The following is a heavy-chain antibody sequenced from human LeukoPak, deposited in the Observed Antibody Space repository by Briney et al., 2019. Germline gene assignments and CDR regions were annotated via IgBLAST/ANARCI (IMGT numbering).Heavy chain of an antibody. CDR1: GFSFSRYW. CDR3: ARGEAFCDY. V-gene: IGHV3-7*05. Sequence: GGSLRLSCAASGFSFSRYWMTRVRQAPGKGLEWVANIKEDGTKTYYVDSVKGRFTVSRDNAQNSLYLQMNSLTPEDTAVYFYARGEAFCDYWGQGALVTVSS. J-gene: IGHJ4*02. CDR2: IKEDGTKT.